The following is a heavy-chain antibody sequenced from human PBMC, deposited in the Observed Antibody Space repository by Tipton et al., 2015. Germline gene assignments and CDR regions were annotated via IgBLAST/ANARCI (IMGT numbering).Heavy chain of an antibody. CDR3: ARSGGYGWDH. J-gene: IGHJ4*02. CDR2: INWNSGMT. V-gene: IGHV3-9*01. D-gene: IGHD5-12*01. CDR1: GFTFDDYA. Sequence: SLRLSCAASGFTFDDYAMHWVRQAPGKGLEWVSLINWNSGMTAYADSVKGRFTISRDNAENSLYLQINSLRPEDTAVYYCARSGGYGWDHWGQGTLVTVSS.